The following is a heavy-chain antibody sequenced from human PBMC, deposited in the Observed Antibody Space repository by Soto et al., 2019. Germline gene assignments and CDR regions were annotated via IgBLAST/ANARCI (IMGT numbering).Heavy chain of an antibody. J-gene: IGHJ6*01. CDR3: ARVSREGLITILGVVIKEGAYYGMDV. D-gene: IGHD3-3*01. CDR2: TSSDGSNR. CDR1: VFTFSIYG. V-gene: IGHV3-30-3*01. Sequence: WRSLRVSCATCVFTFSIYGMHWVRQAPGKGLERPPRTSSDGSNRYYADYVNGRFTISIDNSKNTLYLQMNSLRAEDTAVYYCARVSREGLITILGVVIKEGAYYGMDVWGQGTTVTVSS.